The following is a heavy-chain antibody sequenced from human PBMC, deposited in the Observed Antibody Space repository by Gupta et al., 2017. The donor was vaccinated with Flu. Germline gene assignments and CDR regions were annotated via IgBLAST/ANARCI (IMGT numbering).Heavy chain of an antibody. Sequence: QVQLVQSGADVKEPGASVKVSCKASGYTFTAYYIHWVRQAPGQGLEWVGRINPHSGSTNYEQKFQGRVTKTMDTSISTAYMDLSRLRSDDTAVYYCAREKYCSSASCYRWFDPWGQGTLVTVSS. CDR3: AREKYCSSASCYRWFDP. V-gene: IGHV1-2*06. CDR2: INPHSGST. J-gene: IGHJ5*02. CDR1: GYTFTAYY. D-gene: IGHD2-2*02.